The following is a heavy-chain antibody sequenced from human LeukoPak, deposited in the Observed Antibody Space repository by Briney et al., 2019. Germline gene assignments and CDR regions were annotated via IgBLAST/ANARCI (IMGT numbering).Heavy chain of an antibody. Sequence: ASVKVSCKVSGYTLTELSMHWVRQAPGKGLEWMGGFDPEDGETIYAQKFQGRVTMTEDTSTDTAYMELSSLRSEDTAVYYCAGEGDIVVVPAAMSGPWGQGTLVTVSS. V-gene: IGHV1-24*01. CDR2: FDPEDGET. CDR1: GYTLTELS. J-gene: IGHJ5*02. D-gene: IGHD2-2*01. CDR3: AGEGDIVVVPAAMSGP.